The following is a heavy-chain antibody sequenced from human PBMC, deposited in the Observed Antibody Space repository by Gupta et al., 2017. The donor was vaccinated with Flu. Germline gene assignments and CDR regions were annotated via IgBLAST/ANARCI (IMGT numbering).Heavy chain of an antibody. CDR2: ILPILGAS. V-gene: IGHV1-69*01. J-gene: IGHJ4*02. CDR3: AREFPCGGDCYVLDS. D-gene: IGHD2-21*02. CDR1: GGTFSSSS. Sequence: QVQLVQSGAEVKEPGSSVKVSCKASGGTFSSSSITWVRQAPGQGLEWMGDILPILGASNYAQNFQGRVTITADESTRTAYMELSSLRSDDTAVYYCAREFPCGGDCYVLDSWGQGSLVSVYS.